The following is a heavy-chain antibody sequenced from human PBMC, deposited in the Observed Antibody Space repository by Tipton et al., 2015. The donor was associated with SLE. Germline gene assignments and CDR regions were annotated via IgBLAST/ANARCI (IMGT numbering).Heavy chain of an antibody. V-gene: IGHV4-59*08. D-gene: IGHD3-3*01. J-gene: IGHJ5*02. CDR3: ARHPDFWSGQRWFDP. CDR2: IYDRGTT. Sequence: TLSLTCTVSGGSMSSYCWSWIRQSPRKGLEWIGYIYDRGTTNYNPSLKSRVAISVDTSKNQFSLKLSSVTAADTAVYYCARHPDFWSGQRWFDPWGQGTLVTVSS. CDR1: GGSMSSYC.